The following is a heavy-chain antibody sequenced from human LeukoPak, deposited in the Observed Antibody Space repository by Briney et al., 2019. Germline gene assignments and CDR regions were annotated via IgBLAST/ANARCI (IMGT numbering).Heavy chain of an antibody. J-gene: IGHJ4*02. D-gene: IGHD3-3*01. V-gene: IGHV3-7*01. CDR2: IKPDGSDK. CDR1: GFTFSSYW. Sequence: GSLRLSCAASGFTFSSYWISWGRQAPGKGVEWVANIKPDGSDKYYVDSVKGRFTISRHNANNSLYLQMNSLRDEDTSVYYCARNDVWSVYRVTAYDCWWQATQLTVSS. CDR3: ARNDVWSVYRVTAYDC.